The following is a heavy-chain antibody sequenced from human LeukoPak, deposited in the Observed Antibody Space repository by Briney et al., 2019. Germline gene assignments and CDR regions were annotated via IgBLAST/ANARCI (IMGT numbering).Heavy chain of an antibody. CDR2: IYWDDDK. Sequence: SGPTLVKPTQTLTLTCTFSGFSLITSGVGVGWIRQPPGKALEWLALIYWDDDKRYSPSLKSRLTITKDTSKNQVVLTMTNMDPVDTATYYCAHRRGYYGSGSAFDYWGQGTLVTVSS. CDR1: GFSLITSGVG. V-gene: IGHV2-5*02. CDR3: AHRRGYYGSGSAFDY. D-gene: IGHD3-10*01. J-gene: IGHJ4*02.